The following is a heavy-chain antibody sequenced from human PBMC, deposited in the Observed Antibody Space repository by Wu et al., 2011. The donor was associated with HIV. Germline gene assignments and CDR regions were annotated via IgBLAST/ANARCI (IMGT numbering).Heavy chain of an antibody. V-gene: IGHV1-2*02. CDR1: GYTFTDFY. CDR3: ARDPPHTSSGWFFDL. J-gene: IGHJ2*01. CDR2: VNPQTFDT. Sequence: QVHLMQSGAEVKKPGASVKVSCTASGYTFTDFYIHWVRQAPGLGLEWMGWVNPQTFDTQYAQKFQGRVTMSKDTYIKTVYLELTRLTSDDTAVYFCARDPPHTSSGWFFDLWGRGTLVTVSS. D-gene: IGHD6-19*01.